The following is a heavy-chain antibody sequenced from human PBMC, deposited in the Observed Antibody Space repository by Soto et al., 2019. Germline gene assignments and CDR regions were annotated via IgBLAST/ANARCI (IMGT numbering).Heavy chain of an antibody. V-gene: IGHV3-23*01. Sequence: GGSLRLSCAASGFTFSTYAMTWVRQTPGKGLEWVSGISAGGAGTYYADSVKGRFTISRDNSNNTLYVQMNGLRAEDTAVYYCAKLYGSGSYWPIDYWGQGTLVTVSS. CDR3: AKLYGSGSYWPIDY. CDR1: GFTFSTYA. D-gene: IGHD3-10*01. J-gene: IGHJ4*02. CDR2: ISAGGAGT.